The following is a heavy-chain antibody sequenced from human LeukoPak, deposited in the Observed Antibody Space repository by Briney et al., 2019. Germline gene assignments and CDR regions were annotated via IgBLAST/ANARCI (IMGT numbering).Heavy chain of an antibody. CDR2: IDPNSGGT. CDR1: GYSFTGYH. CDR3: ASRGGSGSPYY. Sequence: ASVKVSCKASGYSFTGYHIHWVRQAPGQGLEWMGWIDPNSGGTNYAQKFQGRVTMTRDTSVSTAYIELSRLTSDDTAVYHCASRGGSGSPYYWGQGTLVTVSS. V-gene: IGHV1-2*02. J-gene: IGHJ4*02. D-gene: IGHD3-10*01.